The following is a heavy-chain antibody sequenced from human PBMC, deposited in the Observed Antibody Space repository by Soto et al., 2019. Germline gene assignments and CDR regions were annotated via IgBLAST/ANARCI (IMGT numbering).Heavy chain of an antibody. V-gene: IGHV1-69*13. D-gene: IGHD2-15*01. CDR2: IIPIFGTA. CDR3: ARGGRGTYYYYYGMDV. CDR1: GGTFSSYA. Sequence: SVKVSFKASGGTFSSYAISWVRQAPGQGLEWMGGIIPIFGTANYAQKFQGRVTITADESTSTAYMELSSLRSEDTAVYYCARGGRGTYYYYYGMDVWGQGTTVTVSS. J-gene: IGHJ6*02.